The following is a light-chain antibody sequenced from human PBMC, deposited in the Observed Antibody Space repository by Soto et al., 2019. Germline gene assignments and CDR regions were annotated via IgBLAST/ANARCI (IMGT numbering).Light chain of an antibody. CDR1: QSVGSA. J-gene: IGKJ4*01. CDR3: QQYKNWPPPP. Sequence: EIVMTQSPATLSVSPGETATLSCRASQSVGSAVAWYQHKPGQAPRLLIVGASIRATGVPGRFSGGGSGTEFTLTISSLQSEDFAVYYCQQYKNWPPPPFGGGTTVEIK. V-gene: IGKV3-15*01. CDR2: GAS.